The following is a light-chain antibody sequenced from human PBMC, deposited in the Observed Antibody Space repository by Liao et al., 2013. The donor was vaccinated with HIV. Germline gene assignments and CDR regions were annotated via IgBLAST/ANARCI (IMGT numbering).Light chain of an antibody. CDR2: QDT. Sequence: SYELTQPPSVSVSPGQTASITCSGDKLGDKYACWYQQKPGQSPVLLIYQDTKRPSGIPERFSGSNSGNTATLTISGTQAMDEADYYCQAWDSNTGVFGTGSKVTVL. J-gene: IGLJ1*01. CDR1: KLGDKY. V-gene: IGLV3-1*01. CDR3: QAWDSNTGV.